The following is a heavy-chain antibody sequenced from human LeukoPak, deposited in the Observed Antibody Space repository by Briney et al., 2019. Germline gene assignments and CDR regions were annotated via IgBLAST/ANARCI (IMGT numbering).Heavy chain of an antibody. CDR1: GFTFSFYE. J-gene: IGHJ5*02. Sequence: PGGSLRLSCAASGFTFSFYEMNWVRQAPGKGLEWVSVIYSGGSTYYADSVKGRFTISRDNSKNTLYLQMNSLRAEDTAVYYCARAVSKFGAPVGWFDPWGQGTLVTVSS. CDR3: ARAVSKFGAPVGWFDP. V-gene: IGHV3-53*01. CDR2: IYSGGST. D-gene: IGHD3-10*01.